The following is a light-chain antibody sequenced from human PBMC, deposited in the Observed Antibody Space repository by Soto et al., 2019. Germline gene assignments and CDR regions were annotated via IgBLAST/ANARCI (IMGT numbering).Light chain of an antibody. J-gene: IGLJ3*02. V-gene: IGLV1-36*01. CDR1: SSNIGNNA. CDR3: AAWDDSLNGWV. CDR2: YDD. Sequence: QSVLTQPPSVSAAPRQRVTISCSCSSSNIGNNAVNWYQQLPGKAPKLLIYYDDLLPSWVSDRFSGSKSGTSASLDISGLQSEDEADYYCAAWDDSLNGWVLGGGTKLTVL.